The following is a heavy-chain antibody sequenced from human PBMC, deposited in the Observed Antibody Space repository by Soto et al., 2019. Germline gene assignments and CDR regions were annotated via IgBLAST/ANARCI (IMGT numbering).Heavy chain of an antibody. V-gene: IGHV1-69*01. CDR3: VRVGLHYYDSSGYKNWFDP. J-gene: IGHJ5*02. D-gene: IGHD3-22*01. CDR1: GGTFSSYA. Sequence: QVQLVQSGAEVKKPGSSVKVSCKASGGTFSSYAISWVRQAPGQGLEWMGGIIPIFGTANYAQKFQGRVTITADESTSTAYMELSSLRSEDTAVYYCVRVGLHYYDSSGYKNWFDPWGQGTLVTVSS. CDR2: IIPIFGTA.